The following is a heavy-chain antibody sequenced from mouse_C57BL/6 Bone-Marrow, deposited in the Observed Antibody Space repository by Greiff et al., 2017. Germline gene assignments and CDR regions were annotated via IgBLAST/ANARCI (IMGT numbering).Heavy chain of an antibody. J-gene: IGHJ3*01. CDR2: IDPENGDT. V-gene: IGHV14-4*01. D-gene: IGHD1-1*01. CDR3: TPITNLFFAY. CDR1: GFNIKDDY. Sequence: VQLQQSGAELVRPGASVKLSCTASGFNIKDDYMHWVKQRPEQGLEWIGWIDPENGDTEYASKFQGKATITADTSSNTAYLQLSSLTSENTAVYYCTPITNLFFAYWGQGTLVTVSA.